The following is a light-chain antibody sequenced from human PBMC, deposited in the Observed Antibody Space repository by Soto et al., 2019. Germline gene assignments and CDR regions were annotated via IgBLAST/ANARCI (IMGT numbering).Light chain of an antibody. CDR2: GAS. J-gene: IGKJ2*01. V-gene: IGKV3-15*01. CDR1: QSVSNN. CDR3: QQYNDWPPYT. Sequence: EIVMTQSPATLSVSPGERATLSCRASQSVSNNLAWYQQKPGQAPRLLIYGASTKASGIPARFSGSGSGTEFTLTISSLQSEDFAVYYCQQYNDWPPYTFGQGTKLEIK.